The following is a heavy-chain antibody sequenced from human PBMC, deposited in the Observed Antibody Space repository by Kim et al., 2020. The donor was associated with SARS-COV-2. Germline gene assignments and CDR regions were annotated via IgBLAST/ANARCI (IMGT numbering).Heavy chain of an antibody. J-gene: IGHJ4*02. V-gene: IGHV3-11*05. CDR1: GFTFSDYY. CDR2: ISSSSSYT. Sequence: GGSLRLSCAASGFTFSDYYMSWIRQAPGKGLEWVSYISSSSSYTNYADSVKGRFTISRDNAKNSLYLQMNSLRAEDTAVYYCARDHSGGYGDPFDYWGQGTLVTVSS. D-gene: IGHD4-17*01. CDR3: ARDHSGGYGDPFDY.